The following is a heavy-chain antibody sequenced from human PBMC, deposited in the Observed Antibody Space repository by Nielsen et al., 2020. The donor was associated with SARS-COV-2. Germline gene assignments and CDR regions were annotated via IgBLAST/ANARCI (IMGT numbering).Heavy chain of an antibody. CDR1: GFTFSTYW. Sequence: GESLKISCAASGFTFSTYWMHWVRQAPGKGLEWVSVIYSGGSTYYADSVKGRFTISRDNSKNTLYLQMNSLRVEDTAVYYCTRRGPIGDHCGGGDCYPFDCWGQGTLVTVSS. J-gene: IGHJ4*02. V-gene: IGHV3-66*04. CDR3: TRRGPIGDHCGGGDCYPFDC. D-gene: IGHD2-21*02. CDR2: IYSGGST.